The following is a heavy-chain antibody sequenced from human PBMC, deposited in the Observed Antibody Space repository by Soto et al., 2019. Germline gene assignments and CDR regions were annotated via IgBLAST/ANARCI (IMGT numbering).Heavy chain of an antibody. Sequence: SETLSLTCAVYGGSFSGYYWSWIRQHPGKGLEWIGYIYYSGSTYYNPSLKSRVTISVDTSKNQFSLKLSSVTAADTAVYYCATSRRDYDSSGYYIAFDIWGQGTMVTVSS. V-gene: IGHV4-31*11. J-gene: IGHJ3*02. CDR3: ATSRRDYDSSGYYIAFDI. D-gene: IGHD3-22*01. CDR1: GGSFSGYY. CDR2: IYYSGST.